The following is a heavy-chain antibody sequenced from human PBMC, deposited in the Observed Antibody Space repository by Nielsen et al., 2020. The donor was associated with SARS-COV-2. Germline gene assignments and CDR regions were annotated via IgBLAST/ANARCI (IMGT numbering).Heavy chain of an antibody. D-gene: IGHD2-15*01. J-gene: IGHJ6*02. Sequence: SVKVSCKASGYTFTSYYMHWVRQAPGQGLEWMGRIIPILGIANYAQKFQGRVTITADKSTSTAYMELSSLRSEDTAVYYCARDMGRGSITFYYYYGMDVWGQGTTVTVSS. CDR1: GYTFTSYY. CDR3: ARDMGRGSITFYYYYGMDV. CDR2: IIPILGIA. V-gene: IGHV1-69*04.